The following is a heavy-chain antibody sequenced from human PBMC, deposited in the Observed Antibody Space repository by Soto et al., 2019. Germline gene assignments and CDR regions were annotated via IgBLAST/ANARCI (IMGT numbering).Heavy chain of an antibody. Sequence: PGGSLRLSCAASGFTFSSYAMSWVRQAPGKGLEWVSAISGSGGSTYYADSVKGRFTISRDNAKNTLYLQMNSLRAEDTAVYYCARVAYIAARPVGFRGPTKYYYYGMDVWGQGTTVTVSS. CDR3: ARVAYIAARPVGFRGPTKYYYYGMDV. D-gene: IGHD6-6*01. CDR1: GFTFSSYA. J-gene: IGHJ6*02. V-gene: IGHV3-23*01. CDR2: ISGSGGST.